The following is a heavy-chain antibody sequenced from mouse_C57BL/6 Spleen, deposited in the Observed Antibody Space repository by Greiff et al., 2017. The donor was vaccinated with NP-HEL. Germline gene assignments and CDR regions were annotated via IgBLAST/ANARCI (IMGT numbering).Heavy chain of an antibody. CDR2: IYPGDGDT. V-gene: IGHV1-80*01. D-gene: IGHD4-1*01. Sequence: VQLQQSGAELVKPGASVKLSCKASGYAFSSYWMNWVKQRPGKGLEWIGQIYPGDGDTNYNGKFKGKATLTADKSSSTAYMQLSSLTSEDAAVYFYLNWDGGYAMDYWGQGTSVTVSS. J-gene: IGHJ4*01. CDR1: GYAFSSYW. CDR3: LNWDGGYAMDY.